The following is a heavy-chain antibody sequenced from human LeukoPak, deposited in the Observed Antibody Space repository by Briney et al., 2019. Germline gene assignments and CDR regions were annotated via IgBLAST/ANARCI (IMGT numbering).Heavy chain of an antibody. CDR3: ASTYYEFWSGSF. Sequence: SGGSLRLSCVASGYTFSNYGIHWVRQAPGKGLEWVTVISYDESKKYYADSVRGRFTISRDNSKNTVYLQMNSLRTEDTAVYYCASTYYEFWSGSFWGQGTLVTVSS. J-gene: IGHJ4*02. CDR2: ISYDESKK. V-gene: IGHV3-30-3*01. CDR1: GYTFSNYG. D-gene: IGHD3-3*01.